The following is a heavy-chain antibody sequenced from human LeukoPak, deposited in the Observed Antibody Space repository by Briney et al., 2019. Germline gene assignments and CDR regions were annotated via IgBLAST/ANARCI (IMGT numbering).Heavy chain of an antibody. Sequence: SETLSLTCTVSGGSISSYYWSWIRQPPGKGLEWIGYIYYSGSTNYNPSLKSRVTTSVDTSKNQFSLKLSSVTAADTAVYYCARVGATAYYYGMDVWGQGTTVTVSS. D-gene: IGHD1-26*01. J-gene: IGHJ6*02. CDR1: GGSISSYY. V-gene: IGHV4-59*01. CDR2: IYYSGST. CDR3: ARVGATAYYYGMDV.